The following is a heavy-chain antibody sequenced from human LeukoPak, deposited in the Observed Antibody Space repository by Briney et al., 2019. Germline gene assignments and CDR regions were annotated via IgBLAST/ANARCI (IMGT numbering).Heavy chain of an antibody. CDR3: ASSSSGSGSYAFDI. CDR1: GFTFSSYA. V-gene: IGHV3-23*01. CDR2: ISGSGGST. D-gene: IGHD3-10*01. Sequence: PGGSLRLSCAASGFTFSSYAMSWVRQAPGKGLEWVSAISGSGGSTYYADSVKGRFTISRDNAKNTLYLQMNSLRAEDTAVYYCASSSSGSGSYAFDIWGQGTMVTVSS. J-gene: IGHJ3*02.